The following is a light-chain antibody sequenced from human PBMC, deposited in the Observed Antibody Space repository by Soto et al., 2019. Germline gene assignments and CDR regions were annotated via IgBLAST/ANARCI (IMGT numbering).Light chain of an antibody. V-gene: IGKV3D-15*01. Sequence: EIILTQYPDTRCVSPQRIAALSCRAIQTINSEYLAWCQQRPGQAPRLLIYGASTRAAGIPDRLSGSGSGTEFAITISSLQSEDFAVYYCQQYNNWPPWTFRQGTKVDIK. CDR2: GAS. CDR1: QTINSEY. CDR3: QQYNNWPPWT. J-gene: IGKJ1*01.